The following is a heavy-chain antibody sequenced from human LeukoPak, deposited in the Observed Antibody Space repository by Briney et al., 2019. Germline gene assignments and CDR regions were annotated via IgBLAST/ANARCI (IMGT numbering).Heavy chain of an antibody. D-gene: IGHD5-18*01. J-gene: IGHJ3*02. CDR1: GGSFSGYY. CDR2: INHSGST. CDR3: AREADTAMVSAFDI. V-gene: IGHV4-34*01. Sequence: SETLSLTCAVYGGSFSGYYWSWIRQPPGKGLEWIGEINHSGSTNYNSSLKSRVTISVDTSKNQFSLKLSSVTAADTAVYYCAREADTAMVSAFDIWGQGTMVTVSS.